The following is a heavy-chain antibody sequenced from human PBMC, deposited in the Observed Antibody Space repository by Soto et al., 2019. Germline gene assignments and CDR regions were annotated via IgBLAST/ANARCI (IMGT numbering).Heavy chain of an antibody. CDR3: AKGSIEYSAAVDY. CDR1: GFSFSSYA. Sequence: EVQLLESGGGLIQPGGSLRLSCSASGFSFSSYAMMWVRQAPGKGLEWVAVISGRGGSSYFADSAKGRFTISRDNSKNMLYLEMNSRRAEDTAIYFCAKGSIEYSAAVDYWGQGTLVIVSS. D-gene: IGHD1-26*01. CDR2: ISGRGGSS. V-gene: IGHV3-23*01. J-gene: IGHJ4*02.